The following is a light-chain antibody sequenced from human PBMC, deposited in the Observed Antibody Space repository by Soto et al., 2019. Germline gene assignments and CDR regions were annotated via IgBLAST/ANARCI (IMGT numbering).Light chain of an antibody. CDR1: SSDVGGYNY. CDR2: EVS. J-gene: IGLJ1*01. V-gene: IGLV2-14*01. CDR3: SSYTSSTNIV. Sequence: QSVGSHPASVFWSPGHSITISCTGTSSDVGGYNYVSWYQQHPGKAPKLMIYEVSNRPSGVSNRFSGSKSGNTASLTISGLQAEEEADYYCSSYTSSTNIVFGTGTKVTVL.